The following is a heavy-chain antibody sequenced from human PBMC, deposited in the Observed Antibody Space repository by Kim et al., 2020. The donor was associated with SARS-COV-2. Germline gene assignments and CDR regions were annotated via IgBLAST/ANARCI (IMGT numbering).Heavy chain of an antibody. D-gene: IGHD3-22*01. V-gene: IGHV4-4*02. J-gene: IGHJ4*02. CDR1: GGSISSSNW. CDR3: ASFARFGPYYYDSRRPNDY. CDR2: IYHSGST. Sequence: SETLSLTCAVSGGSISSSNWWSWVRQPPGKGLEWIGEIYHSGSTNYNPSLKSRVTISVYKSKNQFSLKLSSVSAADTAVYYCASFARFGPYYYDSRRPNDYWGQGTLVTVSS.